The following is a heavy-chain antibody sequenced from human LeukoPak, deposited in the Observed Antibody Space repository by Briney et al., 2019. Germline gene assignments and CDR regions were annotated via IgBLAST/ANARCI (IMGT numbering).Heavy chain of an antibody. CDR1: GFTFSSYG. CDR3: AKDMAPTYGDYANFDY. D-gene: IGHD4-17*01. J-gene: IGHJ4*02. V-gene: IGHV3-30*18. CDR2: ISYDGSNK. Sequence: PGRSLRLSCAASGFTFSSYGMHWVRQAPGKGLEWVAVISYDGSNKYYVDSVKGRFTISRDNSKNTLYLQMNSLRAEDTALYYCAKDMAPTYGDYANFDYWGQGTLVTVSS.